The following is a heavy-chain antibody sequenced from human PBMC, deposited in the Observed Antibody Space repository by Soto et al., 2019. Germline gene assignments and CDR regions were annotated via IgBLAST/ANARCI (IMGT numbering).Heavy chain of an antibody. V-gene: IGHV3-23*01. CDR1: GFTFSNYA. D-gene: IGHD3-10*01. Sequence: PGGSLRLSCAPSGFTFSNYAMTWVRQAPGKGLEWVSTISSSGASTHYADSVKGRFTISRDNSKNTLYLQMNSLRADDTAVYYCAKNPLRGGNYGSDSYVDYWGQGTLVTVSS. CDR2: ISSSGAST. J-gene: IGHJ4*02. CDR3: AKNPLRGGNYGSDSYVDY.